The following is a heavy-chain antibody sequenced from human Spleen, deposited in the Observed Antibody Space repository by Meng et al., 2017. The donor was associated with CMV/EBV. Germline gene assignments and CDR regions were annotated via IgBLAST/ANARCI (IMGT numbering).Heavy chain of an antibody. CDR2: IYYSGAT. J-gene: IGHJ3*02. CDR1: GGPVSSTSYY. Sequence: SETLSLTCTVSGGPVSSTSYYWSWIRQPPGKGLEWIGHIYYSGATNYNPSLKSRVTMSVHTSKKQFSLKLNSVIAADTAVYYCARGESYDILTGYFPLIGAFDIWGQGTMVTVSS. CDR3: ARGESYDILTGYFPLIGAFDI. D-gene: IGHD3-9*01. V-gene: IGHV4-61*01.